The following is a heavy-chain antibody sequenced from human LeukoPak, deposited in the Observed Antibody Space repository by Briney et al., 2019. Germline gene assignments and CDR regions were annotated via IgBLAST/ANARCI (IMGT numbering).Heavy chain of an antibody. V-gene: IGHV3-23*01. CDR3: AKTRSTLYYNGMDV. D-gene: IGHD2-2*01. CDR2: ISGSGGST. Sequence: GGSLRLSCAASGFTFSSYAMSWVRQAPGKGLEWVSGISGSGGSTYYADSVKGRFTTSRDNSKNTLYLQMNSLRAEDTAVYYCAKTRSTLYYNGMDVWGQGTTVTVSS. CDR1: GFTFSSYA. J-gene: IGHJ6*02.